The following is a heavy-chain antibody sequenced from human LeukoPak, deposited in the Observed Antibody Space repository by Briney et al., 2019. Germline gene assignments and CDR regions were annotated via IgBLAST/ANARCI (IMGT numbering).Heavy chain of an antibody. D-gene: IGHD5-18*01. V-gene: IGHV1-2*02. J-gene: IGHJ4*02. Sequence: ASVKVSCKASVYTFSDYYMHWGRQAPGQGLEWIGWIGPNSGAKNYAQKVKGRATMTRDTSISTAYMELSRLRSDDTAVYYCARAQHSPFDYWGQGTLVTVSS. CDR1: VYTFSDYY. CDR2: IGPNSGAK. CDR3: ARAQHSPFDY.